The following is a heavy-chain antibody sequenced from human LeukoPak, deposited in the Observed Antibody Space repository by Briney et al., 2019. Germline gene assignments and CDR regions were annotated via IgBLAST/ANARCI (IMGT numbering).Heavy chain of an antibody. J-gene: IGHJ4*02. CDR1: GYNFITYG. D-gene: IGHD3-3*01. Sequence: ASVKVSCKASGYNFITYGISWVRQAPGQGLEWMGWINPYNGDTKYTQKLQGRVTMTTDTSTSTVYMELRSLRPDDTAVYYCARELYGRFEYWSQGTLVTVPS. CDR2: INPYNGDT. CDR3: ARELYGRFEY. V-gene: IGHV1-18*01.